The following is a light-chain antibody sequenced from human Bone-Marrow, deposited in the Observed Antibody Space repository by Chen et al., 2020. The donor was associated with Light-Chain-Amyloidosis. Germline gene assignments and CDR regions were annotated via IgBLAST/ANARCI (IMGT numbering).Light chain of an antibody. CDR3: QSADSSGTYEVI. J-gene: IGLJ2*01. Sequence: SYELTQPPSVSVSPGQTARITCSGDDLPTKYAYWYQQKPGQAPVLVIHRDTERPSGISERFADSSSGTTATLTSSGVQAEDEADYHCQSADSSGTYEVIFGGRTKLTVL. CDR1: DLPTKY. CDR2: RDT. V-gene: IGLV3-25*03.